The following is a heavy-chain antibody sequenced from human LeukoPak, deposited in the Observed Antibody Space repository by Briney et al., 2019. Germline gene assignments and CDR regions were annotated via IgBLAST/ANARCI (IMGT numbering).Heavy chain of an antibody. CDR2: IIPILGIA. D-gene: IGHD5-12*01. V-gene: IGHV1-69*04. Sequence: SVKVSCKASGGTFSSYTISWVRQAPGQGLEWMGRIIPILGIANYAQKFQGRVTITADKSTSTAYMELSSLRSEDTAVYYCARDLTGVDIVPNWGQGTLVTVSS. CDR1: GGTFSSYT. J-gene: IGHJ4*02. CDR3: ARDLTGVDIVPN.